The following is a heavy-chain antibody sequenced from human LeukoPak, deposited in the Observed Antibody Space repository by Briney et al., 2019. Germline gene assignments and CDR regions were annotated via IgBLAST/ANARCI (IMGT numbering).Heavy chain of an antibody. CDR2: IKSKTDGRTT. V-gene: IGHV3-15*01. CDR1: GFTFSNAW. Sequence: PGGSLRLSCAASGFTFSNAWMSWVRQAPGKGLEWVGRIKSKTDGRTTDYAAPVKGRFTISRDDSKNTLYLQMNSLKTEDTAVYYCARDDDYYDSSGYYKFDYWGQGTLVTVSS. D-gene: IGHD3-22*01. CDR3: ARDDDYYDSSGYYKFDY. J-gene: IGHJ4*02.